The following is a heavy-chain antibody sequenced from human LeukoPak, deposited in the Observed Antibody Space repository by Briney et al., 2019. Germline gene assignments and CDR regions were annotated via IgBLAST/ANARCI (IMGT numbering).Heavy chain of an antibody. D-gene: IGHD3-9*01. J-gene: IGHJ3*02. CDR2: IYYSGST. Sequence: SETLSLTCTVSGGSISSYYWSWIRQPPGKGLEWIGYIYYSGSTNYNPPLKSRVTISVDTSKNQFSLKLSSVTAADTAVYYCARRFYDILTGEYFDAFDIWGQGTMVTVSS. V-gene: IGHV4-59*01. CDR1: GGSISSYY. CDR3: ARRFYDILTGEYFDAFDI.